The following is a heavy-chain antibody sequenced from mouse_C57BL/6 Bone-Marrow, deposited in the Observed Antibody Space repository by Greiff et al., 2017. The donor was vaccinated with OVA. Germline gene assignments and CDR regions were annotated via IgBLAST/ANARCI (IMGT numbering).Heavy chain of an antibody. V-gene: IGHV1-59*01. CDR2: IDPSDSYT. D-gene: IGHD1-1*01. CDR3: ARRIYYGSLYYFDY. CDR1: GYTFTSYW. J-gene: IGHJ2*01. Sequence: VQLQQPGAELVRPGTSVKLSCKASGYTFTSYWMHWVKQRPGQGLEWIGVIDPSDSYTNYNQKFKGKATLTVDTSSSTAYMQLSSLTSEDSAVYYCARRIYYGSLYYFDYWGQGTTLTVSS.